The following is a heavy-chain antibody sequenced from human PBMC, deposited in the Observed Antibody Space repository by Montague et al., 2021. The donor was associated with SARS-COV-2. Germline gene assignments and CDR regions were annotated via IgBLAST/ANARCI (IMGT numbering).Heavy chain of an antibody. Sequence: SLRLSCAASGFTFSSYAMSLVRQAPGKGLEWVSGISDSGGSTYYAHSXKGRFTISRDNSKNTLYLHMNSLRAEDTAVYYCAKGGERITMMVVVITLADFDYWGQGTLVTVSS. CDR1: GFTFSSYA. D-gene: IGHD3-22*01. CDR2: ISDSGGST. J-gene: IGHJ4*02. CDR3: AKGGERITMMVVVITLADFDY. V-gene: IGHV3-23*01.